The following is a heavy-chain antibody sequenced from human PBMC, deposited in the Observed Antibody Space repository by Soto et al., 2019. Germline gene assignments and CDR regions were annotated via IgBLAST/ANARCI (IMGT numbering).Heavy chain of an antibody. V-gene: IGHV4-39*01. D-gene: IGHD2-21*02. CDR3: ARQRTTVVTQAYFDH. Sequence: SETLSLTCIVSGESISISSYYWGCIRQPPGKGLEWIGSIYYSGRTYYNPSFKSRVTISIDTSKNQSSLKLSSVTATDTAVYYCARQRTTVVTQAYFDHWGQGALVTVSS. CDR2: IYYSGRT. CDR1: GESISISSYY. J-gene: IGHJ4*02.